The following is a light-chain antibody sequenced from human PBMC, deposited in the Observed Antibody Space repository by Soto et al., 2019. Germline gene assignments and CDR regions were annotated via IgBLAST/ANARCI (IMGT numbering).Light chain of an antibody. V-gene: IGKV3-20*01. CDR3: QQYGSSPWT. CDR1: QSVSSN. J-gene: IGKJ1*01. CDR2: GAS. Sequence: EIVMTQSPATLSVSPGGRGNLSCRASQSVSSNLAWYQQKPGQAPRLLIYGASSRATGIPDRFSGSGSGTDFTLTISRLEPEDFAVYHCQQYGSSPWTFGQGTKVDIK.